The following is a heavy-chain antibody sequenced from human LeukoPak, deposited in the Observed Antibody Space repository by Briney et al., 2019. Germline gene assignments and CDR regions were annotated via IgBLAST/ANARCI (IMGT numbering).Heavy chain of an antibody. CDR2: IYYSGST. CDR3: ARVGHCSSTSCIGNWFDP. V-gene: IGHV4-59*01. J-gene: IGHJ5*02. CDR1: GGSISSYY. D-gene: IGHD2-2*01. Sequence: SETLSLTCTVSGGSISSYYWSWIRQPPGKGLEWIGYIYYSGSTNYNPSLKSRVTVSVDTSKNQFSLKLSSVTAADTAVYYCARVGHCSSTSCIGNWFDPWGQGTLVTVSS.